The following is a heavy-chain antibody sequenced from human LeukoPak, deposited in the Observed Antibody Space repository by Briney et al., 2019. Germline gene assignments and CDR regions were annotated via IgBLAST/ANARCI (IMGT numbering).Heavy chain of an antibody. V-gene: IGHV1-8*01. CDR3: ARATTYYYDSSGYYTIVGFDY. Sequence: GSSVKVACKASGYTFTSYDINWVRQATGQGLEWMGWMNPNSGNTGYAQKFQGRVTMTRNTSISTAYMELSSLRSEDTAVYYCARATTYYYDSSGYYTIVGFDYWGQGTLVTVSS. J-gene: IGHJ4*02. CDR1: GYTFTSYD. CDR2: MNPNSGNT. D-gene: IGHD3-22*01.